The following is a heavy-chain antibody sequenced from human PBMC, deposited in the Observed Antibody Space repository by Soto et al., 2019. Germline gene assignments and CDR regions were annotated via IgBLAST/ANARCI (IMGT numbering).Heavy chain of an antibody. V-gene: IGHV1-18*01. CDR1: GYIFTSHG. CDR2: ISVYSGKT. Sequence: QVQLVQSGAEVKKPGASVKVSCKASGYIFTSHGIAWVRQAPGQGLEWMGWISVYSGKTTYSEKFQGTVTMTTYQSTTTAYRELRSLRSDDTAVYFCARYRGGYFDYWGQGTLVTVSS. CDR3: ARYRGGYFDY. J-gene: IGHJ4*02. D-gene: IGHD2-2*01.